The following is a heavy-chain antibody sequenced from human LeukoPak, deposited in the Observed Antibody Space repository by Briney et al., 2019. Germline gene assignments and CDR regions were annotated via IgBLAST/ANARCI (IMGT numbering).Heavy chain of an antibody. CDR3: ARGNYYDSSGYPPFSI. D-gene: IGHD3-22*01. CDR1: SGSISSGDYY. Sequence: KASETLPLTCTVSSGSISSGDYYWSWIRQPPGKGLEWVGSNYYRGSTHYDPSLKTRVTISVDTSKNQFSLNLSSVTATDTAVYYCARGNYYDSSGYPPFSIWGQGARVTASS. V-gene: IGHV4-30-4*08. CDR2: NYYRGST. J-gene: IGHJ4*02.